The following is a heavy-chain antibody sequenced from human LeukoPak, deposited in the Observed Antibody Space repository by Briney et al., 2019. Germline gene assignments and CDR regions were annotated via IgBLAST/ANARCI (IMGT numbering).Heavy chain of an antibody. CDR1: GEPFSGYY. J-gene: IGHJ6*03. Sequence: PSETLSLTCGVSGEPFSGYYWSWIRQPPGKGLEWIGDISESGSTNYNPSLKSRVTISVDPSKNQFSLKLTSMTAADTAVYFCVRGRTDYYYYMDVWGKGTTFTVSS. CDR2: ISESGST. CDR3: VRGRTDYYYYMDV. V-gene: IGHV4-34*01.